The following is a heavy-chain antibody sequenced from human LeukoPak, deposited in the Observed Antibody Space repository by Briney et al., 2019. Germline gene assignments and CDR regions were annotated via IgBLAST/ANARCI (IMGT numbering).Heavy chain of an antibody. J-gene: IGHJ4*02. V-gene: IGHV3-23*01. Sequence: AGGSLRLSCEASGFTFGNYAMNWVRQAPGKGLEWVSTISGTGSSTYYADSAKGRFTISRDNSKDTLFLQLNSLTAADTAMYFCAKASVAIPHYCNSWGQGTLVTVSS. CDR2: ISGTGSST. CDR1: GFTFGNYA. D-gene: IGHD2-2*02. CDR3: AKASVAIPHYCNS.